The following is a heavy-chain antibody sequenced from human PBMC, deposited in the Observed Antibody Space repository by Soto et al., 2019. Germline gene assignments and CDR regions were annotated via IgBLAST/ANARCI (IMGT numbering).Heavy chain of an antibody. J-gene: IGHJ4*02. CDR3: ARSDYGGKRGYYFDY. Sequence: SETLSLTCSVSGDSISDYFWSWIRQPPGKGLEWIGNIYSSGTTNYSPSLKSRVSISVDTSKNQFSLNLNSVTAADTAVYYCARSDYGGKRGYYFDYWGQGTLVTVSS. CDR2: IYSSGTT. D-gene: IGHD4-17*01. CDR1: GDSISDYF. V-gene: IGHV4-59*01.